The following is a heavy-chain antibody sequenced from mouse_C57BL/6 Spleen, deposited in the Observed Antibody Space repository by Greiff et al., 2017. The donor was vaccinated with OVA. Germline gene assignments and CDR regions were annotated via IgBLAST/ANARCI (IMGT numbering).Heavy chain of an antibody. V-gene: IGHV5-17*01. CDR2: ISSGSSTI. CDR1: GFTFSDYG. D-gene: IGHD1-1*01. CDR3: ALYYDGSSKYYYAMDY. Sequence: EVQRVESGGGLVKPGGSLKLSCAASGFTFSDYGMHWVRQAPEKGLEWVAYISSGSSTIYYADTVKGRFTISRDNAKNTLFLQMTSLRSEDTAMYYCALYYDGSSKYYYAMDYWGQGTSVTVSS. J-gene: IGHJ4*01.